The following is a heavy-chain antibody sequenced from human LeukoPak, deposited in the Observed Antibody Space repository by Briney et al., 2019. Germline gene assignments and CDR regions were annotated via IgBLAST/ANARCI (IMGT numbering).Heavy chain of an antibody. J-gene: IGHJ4*02. D-gene: IGHD6-19*01. CDR1: GFTFSSYG. V-gene: IGHV3-23*01. CDR3: AKARYTAGWYTFDY. Sequence: GGSLRLSCAASGFTFSSYGMSWVRHTPGKGLEWVSIIRGSDGSTYYADSVKGRFTTSRDNPKNTLYLEMNNLRAEDTALYYCAKARYTAGWYTFDYWGQGTQVAVSS. CDR2: IRGSDGST.